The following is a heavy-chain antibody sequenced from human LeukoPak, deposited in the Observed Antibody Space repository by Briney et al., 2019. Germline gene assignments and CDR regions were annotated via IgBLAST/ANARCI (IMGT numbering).Heavy chain of an antibody. V-gene: IGHV3-9*01. J-gene: IGHJ4*02. CDR3: AKDKTTLVRGVMTH. D-gene: IGHD3-10*01. Sequence: PGGSLRLSCIASGFNFNDYAMHWVRQLPGKGLEWVSGIAWNSGSTGFVDSLRGRSTISRDNAKNSLYLEMTSLRSEDTAVYYCAKDKTTLVRGVMTHWGQGTLVTVSS. CDR2: IAWNSGST. CDR1: GFNFNDYA.